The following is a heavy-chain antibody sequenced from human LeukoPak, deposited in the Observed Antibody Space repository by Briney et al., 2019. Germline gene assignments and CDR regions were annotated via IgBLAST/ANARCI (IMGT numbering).Heavy chain of an antibody. CDR2: IYSGGST. J-gene: IGHJ4*02. Sequence: GGSLRLSCAASGFTFSSYAMSWVRQAPGKGLEWVSVIYSGGSTYYADSVKGRFTISRDNSKNTLYLQMNSLRAEDTAVYYCARSKKWLFPYFDYWGQGTLVTVSS. CDR1: GFTFSSYA. D-gene: IGHD3-22*01. V-gene: IGHV3-66*02. CDR3: ARSKKWLFPYFDY.